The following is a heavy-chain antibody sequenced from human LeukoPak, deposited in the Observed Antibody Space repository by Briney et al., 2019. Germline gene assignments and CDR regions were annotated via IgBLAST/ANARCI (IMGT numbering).Heavy chain of an antibody. CDR1: GFTFTSYA. V-gene: IGHV3-23*01. J-gene: IGHJ6*03. Sequence: GGSLRLSCAASGFTFTSYAMSWVRQAPGKGLEWVSSISGSGGGTFYADSVKGRFTISRDNSKNTLYLQMNSLRAEDTAVYYCARELYYDFWSGGAGLWGYMDVWGKGTTVTVSS. CDR2: ISGSGGGT. D-gene: IGHD3-3*01. CDR3: ARELYYDFWSGGAGLWGYMDV.